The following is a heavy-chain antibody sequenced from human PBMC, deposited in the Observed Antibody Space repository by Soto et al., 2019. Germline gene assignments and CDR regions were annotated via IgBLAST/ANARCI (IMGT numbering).Heavy chain of an antibody. V-gene: IGHV3-23*01. CDR3: AKDGECSSSSEGQGRITWFDP. J-gene: IGHJ5*02. CDR2: ISGSGGST. D-gene: IGHD6-6*01. CDR1: GFTFSSYA. Sequence: GGSLRLSCAASGFTFSSYAMSWVRQAPGKGLEWVSAISGSGGSTYYADSVKGRFTISRDNSKNTLYLQMNSLRAEDTAVYYCAKDGECSSSSEGQGRITWFDPWSQGTLVTVSS.